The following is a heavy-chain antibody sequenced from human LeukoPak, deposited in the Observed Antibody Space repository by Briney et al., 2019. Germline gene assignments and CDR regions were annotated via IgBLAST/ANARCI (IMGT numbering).Heavy chain of an antibody. D-gene: IGHD3-3*01. CDR1: GYSFTSYW. V-gene: IGHV5-51*01. CDR2: IYPGDSDT. CDR3: ARLPRRYDFWSGYYYYFDY. Sequence: GESLKISCKGSGYSFTSYWIGWVRQMPGKGLEWMGIIYPGDSDTRYSPSFQGQVTISADKSISTAYLQWSSLKASDTAMYYCARLPRRYDFWSGYYYYFDYWGQGTLVTVSS. J-gene: IGHJ4*02.